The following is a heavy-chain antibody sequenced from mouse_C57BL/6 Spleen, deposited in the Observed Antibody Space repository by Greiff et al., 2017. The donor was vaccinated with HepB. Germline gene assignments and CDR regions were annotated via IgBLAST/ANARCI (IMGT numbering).Heavy chain of an antibody. CDR1: GFTFSSYA. Sequence: EVKLVESGEGLVKPGGSLKLSCAASGFTFSSYAMSWVRQTPEKRLEWVAYISSGGDYIYYADTVKGRFTISRDTARNTLYLQMSSLKSEDTAMYYCTRDSSGYYAMDYWGQGTSVTVSS. D-gene: IGHD3-2*02. V-gene: IGHV5-9-1*02. CDR2: ISSGGDYI. J-gene: IGHJ4*01. CDR3: TRDSSGYYAMDY.